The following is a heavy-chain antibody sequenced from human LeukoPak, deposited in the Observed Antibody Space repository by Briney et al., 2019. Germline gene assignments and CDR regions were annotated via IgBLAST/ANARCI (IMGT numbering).Heavy chain of an antibody. CDR3: AKGLRGVVPAALGAFDI. D-gene: IGHD2-2*01. CDR2: ISGSGGST. CDR1: GFTFSSYA. J-gene: IGHJ3*02. Sequence: GGSLRLSCAASGFTFSSYAMSWVRQAPGKGLEWVSAISGSGGSTYYADSVKGRFTISRDNSKNTLYLQMNSLRAEDTAVYYCAKGLRGVVPAALGAFDIWGQGTMVTVSS. V-gene: IGHV3-23*01.